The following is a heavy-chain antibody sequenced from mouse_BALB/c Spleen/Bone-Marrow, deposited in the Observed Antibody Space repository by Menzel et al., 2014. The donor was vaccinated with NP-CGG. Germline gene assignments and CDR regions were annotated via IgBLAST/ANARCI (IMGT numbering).Heavy chain of an antibody. CDR1: GFTFTDYY. V-gene: IGHV7-3*02. CDR2: IRNKANGYTT. J-gene: IGHJ2*01. Sequence: EVMLVESGGGLVRPGGSLRLSCATSGFTFTDYYMNWVRQPPGKALEWLGFIRNKANGYTTEYSASVKGRFTISRDNSQSILYLQMNTLRAEDSATYYCARDKGSVCFDYWGQGTTLTGSS. D-gene: IGHD1-3*01. CDR3: ARDKGSVCFDY.